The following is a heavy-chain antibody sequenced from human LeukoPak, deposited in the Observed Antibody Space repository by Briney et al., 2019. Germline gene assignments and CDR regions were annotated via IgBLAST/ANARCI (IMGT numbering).Heavy chain of an antibody. J-gene: IGHJ4*02. Sequence: SETLSLTCTVSGGSISSYYWSWIRQPPGKGLEWIGYIYYSGSTNYNPSPKSRVTISVDTSKNQFSLKLSSVTAADTAVYYCARLSGYYGSGVDYWGQGTLVTVSS. CDR1: GGSISSYY. CDR2: IYYSGST. D-gene: IGHD3-10*01. CDR3: ARLSGYYGSGVDY. V-gene: IGHV4-59*01.